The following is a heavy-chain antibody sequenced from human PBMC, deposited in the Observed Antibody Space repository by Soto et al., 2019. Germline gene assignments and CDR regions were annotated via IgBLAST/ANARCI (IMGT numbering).Heavy chain of an antibody. CDR2: IIPMYGTT. V-gene: IGHV1-69*06. CDR3: ARRFAYSSAWFAH. J-gene: IGHJ5*02. D-gene: IGHD6-25*01. CDR1: GGTFGSYA. Sequence: QVQLVQSGAEVKKPGSSVKVSCKASGGTFGSYAISWVRQAPGQGLEWMGGIIPMYGTTNYAQKFQGRVTMVANKSTSTVYMDLGSLRTDGSAVYYWARRFAYSSAWFAHWGQGTVVTVSS.